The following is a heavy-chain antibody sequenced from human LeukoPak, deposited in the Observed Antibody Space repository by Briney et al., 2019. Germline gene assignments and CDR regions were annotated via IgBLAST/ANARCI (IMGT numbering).Heavy chain of an antibody. J-gene: IGHJ6*03. CDR1: GFTFSSDW. CDR3: AREAYYYYMDV. V-gene: IGHV3-74*01. CDR2: INSDGSST. Sequence: PGGSLRLSCAASGFTFSSDWMHCVRQAPGKGLVWVSRINSDGSSTSYADSVKGRFTISRDNAKNTLYLQMNSLRAEDTAVYYCAREAYYYYMDVWGKGTTVTVSS.